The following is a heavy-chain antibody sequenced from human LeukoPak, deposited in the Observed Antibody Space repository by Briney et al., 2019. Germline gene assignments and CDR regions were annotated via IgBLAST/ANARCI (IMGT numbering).Heavy chain of an antibody. CDR2: ISAYNGNT. J-gene: IGHJ3*02. V-gene: IGHV1-18*01. CDR1: GYTFTSYG. D-gene: IGHD5-12*01. CDR3: ARDGRATEESEDAFDI. Sequence: ASVKVSCKAAGYTFTSYGISWVRQAPGQGSEGMGWISAYNGNTNYAQKLQGRVTMATDTSTSTAYMELRSLRSDDTAVYYCARDGRATEESEDAFDIWGQGTMVTVSS.